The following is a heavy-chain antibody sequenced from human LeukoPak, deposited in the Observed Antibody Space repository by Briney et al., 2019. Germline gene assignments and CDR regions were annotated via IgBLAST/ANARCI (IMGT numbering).Heavy chain of an antibody. CDR3: ARDPDSSSCPY. Sequence: GGSLRLSCAASGFTFSDYYMSWIRQAPGKGLEWVSYISSSGSTIYYADSVKGRFTISRANAKNSLYLQMNSLRAEDTAVYYCARDPDSSSCPYWGQGTLVTVSS. V-gene: IGHV3-11*01. CDR1: GFTFSDYY. D-gene: IGHD6-13*01. CDR2: ISSSGSTI. J-gene: IGHJ4*02.